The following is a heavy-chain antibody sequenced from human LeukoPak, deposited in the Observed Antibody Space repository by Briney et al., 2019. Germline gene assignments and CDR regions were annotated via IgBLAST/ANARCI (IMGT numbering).Heavy chain of an antibody. J-gene: IGHJ3*02. CDR2: IIPTFGTA. D-gene: IGHD2-21*02. V-gene: IGHV1-69*06. Sequence: SVKVSCKASGGTFSSYAISWVRQAPGQGLEWMGGIIPTFGTANYAQKFQGRVTITADKSTSTAYMELSSLRSEDTAVYYCARVPQTVLVTAVPQGAFDIWGQGTMVTVSS. CDR3: ARVPQTVLVTAVPQGAFDI. CDR1: GGTFSSYA.